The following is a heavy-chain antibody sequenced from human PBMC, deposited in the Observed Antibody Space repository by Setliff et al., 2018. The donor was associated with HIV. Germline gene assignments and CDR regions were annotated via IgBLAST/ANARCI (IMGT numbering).Heavy chain of an antibody. D-gene: IGHD2-21*02. J-gene: IGHJ2*01. CDR3: ARVPLAYCGGDCFFYWYFDL. CDR1: GGSISTYY. CDR2: IYDSGST. V-gene: IGHV4-59*01. Sequence: PSETLSLTCTVSGGSISTYYWSWIRQPPGKGLERIGYIYDSGSTNYNPSLKSRAAISVDTSNNQFPLKLSSVTAADTAVYYCARVPLAYCGGDCFFYWYFDLWGRGTLVTVSS.